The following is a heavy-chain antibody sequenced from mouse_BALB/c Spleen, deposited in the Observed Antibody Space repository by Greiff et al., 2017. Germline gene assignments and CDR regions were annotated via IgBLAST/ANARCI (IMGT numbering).Heavy chain of an antibody. CDR2: INPSTGYT. D-gene: IGHD1-1*01. CDR1: GYTFTSYW. V-gene: IGHV1-7*01. J-gene: IGHJ3*01. Sequence: VQLQESGAELAKPGASVKMSCKASGYTFTSYWMHWVKQRPGQGLEWIGYINPSTGYTEYNQKFKDKATLTADKSSSTAYMQLSSLTSEDSAVYYCALYYYGQGFAYWGQGTLVTVSA. CDR3: ALYYYGQGFAY.